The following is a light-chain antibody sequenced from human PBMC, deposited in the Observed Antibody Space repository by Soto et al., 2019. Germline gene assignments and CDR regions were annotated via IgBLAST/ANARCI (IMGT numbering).Light chain of an antibody. CDR2: GAS. CDR1: QSVSNT. V-gene: IGKV3-15*01. J-gene: IGKJ1*01. Sequence: RVLTLSKATLSLSPGERATLSCRASQSVSNTYVAWYQHIPGQAPGLLIYGASTRATGIPARFSGSGSGTEFTLTISSLQSEDFAIYYCQQYNNLPLRTFGQVSIVDIK. CDR3: QQYNNLPLRT.